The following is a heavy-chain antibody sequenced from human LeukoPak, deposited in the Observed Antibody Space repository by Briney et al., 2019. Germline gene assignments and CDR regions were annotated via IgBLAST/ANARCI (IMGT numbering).Heavy chain of an antibody. CDR3: ATQSHQRSKQQLSRGYAIDI. V-gene: IGHV1-24*01. J-gene: IGHJ3*02. CDR2: FDPEDGET. D-gene: IGHD6-13*01. Sequence: GASVKVSCKVSGYTLTELSMHWVRQAPGKGLEWMGGFDPEDGETIYAQKFQGRVTMTEDTSTDTAYMELSSLRSEDTAVYYCATQSHQRSKQQLSRGYAIDIWGQGTMVTVSS. CDR1: GYTLTELS.